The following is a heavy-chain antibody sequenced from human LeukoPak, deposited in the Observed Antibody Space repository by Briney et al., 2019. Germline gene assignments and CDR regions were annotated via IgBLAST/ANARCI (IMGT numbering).Heavy chain of an antibody. CDR3: ASPLGYCSSTSCYGTTYYYGMDV. V-gene: IGHV4-59*12. Sequence: SETLSLTCTVSGGSISSYYWSWIRQPPGKGLEWIGYIYYSGSANYNPSLKSRVTISVDTSKNQFSLKLSSVTAADTAVYYCASPLGYCSSTSCYGTTYYYGMDVWGKGTTVTVSS. J-gene: IGHJ6*04. CDR1: GGSISSYY. CDR2: IYYSGSA. D-gene: IGHD2-2*01.